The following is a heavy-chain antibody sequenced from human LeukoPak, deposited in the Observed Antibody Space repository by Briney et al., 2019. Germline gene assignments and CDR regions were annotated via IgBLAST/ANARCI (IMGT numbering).Heavy chain of an antibody. J-gene: IGHJ6*02. CDR1: GFTFSSYA. CDR2: ISSNGGST. CDR3: VRNRGYCSGGSCLPGSEYYYYYGMDV. D-gene: IGHD2-15*01. V-gene: IGHV3-64D*06. Sequence: GGSLRLSCSASGFTFSSYAMRWVRQAPGKGLEYVSAISSNGGSTYYADSVKGRFTISRDNSKNTLYLQMSSLRAEDTAVYYCVRNRGYCSGGSCLPGSEYYYYYGMDVWGQGTTVTVSS.